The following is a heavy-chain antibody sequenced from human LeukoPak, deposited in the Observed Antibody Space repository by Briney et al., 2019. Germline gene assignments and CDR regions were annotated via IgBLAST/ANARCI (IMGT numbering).Heavy chain of an antibody. CDR2: IYYSGST. V-gene: IGHV4-59*08. CDR3: ARGDDCSYSSCERRWFDP. J-gene: IGHJ5*02. CDR1: GGFISTYY. D-gene: IGHD2-2*01. Sequence: SEPLSLPCTVSGGFISTYYWSWLREPRGKGLEWIGNIYYSGSTNYNPSLKPRVTISVDTSKNQFSLKLSSVTATDTAVYYCARGDDCSYSSCERRWFDPWGQGTLVTVSS.